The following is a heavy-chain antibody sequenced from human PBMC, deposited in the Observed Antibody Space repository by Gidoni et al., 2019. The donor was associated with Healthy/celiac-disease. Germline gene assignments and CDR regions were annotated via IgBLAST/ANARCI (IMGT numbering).Heavy chain of an antibody. J-gene: IGHJ2*01. CDR1: GSSHSSGTYS. Sequence: QVQLQESGPGLVTPSQTLYLTCTVSGSSHSSGTYSWSWLRQPAGKGLAWIGRISTSGSTNYDPSLKSRVTILVDTSRNQFSLKLSSVTAADTAVYXCARETAEMXTIPSXWYXXLWGXXTLXXXSS. CDR3: ARETAEMXTIPSXWYXXL. D-gene: IGHD2-2*01. V-gene: IGHV4-61*02. CDR2: ISTSGST.